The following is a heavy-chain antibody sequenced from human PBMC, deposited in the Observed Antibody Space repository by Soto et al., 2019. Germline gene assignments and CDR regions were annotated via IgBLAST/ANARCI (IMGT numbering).Heavy chain of an antibody. CDR1: GGSISRYY. V-gene: IGHV4-59*04. CDR3: ARQEYSSSSRVDY. Sequence: PSETLSLTCTVSGGSISRYYWSGIRQPPGKGLEWIGYIYYSGSASYNPSLKSRVTISVDTSKNQFSLRLSSVTAADTAVYYCARQEYSSSSRVDYWGQGTLVTVSS. J-gene: IGHJ4*02. D-gene: IGHD6-6*01. CDR2: IYYSGSA.